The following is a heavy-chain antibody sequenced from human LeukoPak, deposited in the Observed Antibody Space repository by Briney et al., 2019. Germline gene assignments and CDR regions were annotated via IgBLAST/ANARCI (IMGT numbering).Heavy chain of an antibody. CDR2: ISYDGSNK. CDR1: EFTFSNYV. J-gene: IGHJ4*02. D-gene: IGHD3-10*01. Sequence: GGSLRLSCAAAEFTFSNYVMHWVRQAAGKGLEWVAVISYDGSNKYYADSVKGRFTISRDNSKNTLYLQMNSLRAEDTAVYYCTLWFGEGIDYWGQGTPVTVSS. CDR3: TLWFGEGIDY. V-gene: IGHV3-30*03.